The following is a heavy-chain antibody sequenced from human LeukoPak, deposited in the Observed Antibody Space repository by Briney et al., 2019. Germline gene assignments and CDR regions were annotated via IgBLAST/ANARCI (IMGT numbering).Heavy chain of an antibody. D-gene: IGHD2-2*01. CDR2: ISYNGGAT. Sequence: PGGSLRLSCAASGFTFSTYAMTWVRQAPGKGLKWVSAISYNGGATFSADSVKGRFAVSRDNSRNTLYLQMTSLRVDDTAVYYCARISPTSHVDDWSQGTLVTVSS. CDR1: GFTFSTYA. V-gene: IGHV3-23*01. J-gene: IGHJ1*01. CDR3: ARISPTSHVDD.